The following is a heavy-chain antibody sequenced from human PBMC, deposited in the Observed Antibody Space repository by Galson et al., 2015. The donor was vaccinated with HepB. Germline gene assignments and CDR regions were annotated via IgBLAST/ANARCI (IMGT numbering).Heavy chain of an antibody. V-gene: IGHV1-69*13. CDR2: IIPIFGTA. Sequence: SVKVSCKASGGTLSSYAISWVRQAPGQGLEWMGGIIPIFGTANYAQKFQGRVTITADESTSTAYMELSSLRSEDTAVYYCARGRYSSSWFLDAFDIWGQGTMVTVSS. CDR3: ARGRYSSSWFLDAFDI. J-gene: IGHJ3*02. D-gene: IGHD6-13*01. CDR1: GGTLSSYA.